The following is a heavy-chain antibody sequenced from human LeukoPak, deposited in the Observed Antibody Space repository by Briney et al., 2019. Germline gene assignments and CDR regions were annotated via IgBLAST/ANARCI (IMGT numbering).Heavy chain of an antibody. CDR3: ARGYSNNWFSEGAY. CDR2: ISSSGRTI. V-gene: IGHV3-48*03. D-gene: IGHD6-13*01. J-gene: IGHJ4*02. CDR1: GFTFSNYE. Sequence: QPGGSLRLSCAASGFTFSNYEMNWVRQAPGKGLEWVSYISSSGRTIYYADSVKGRFTISRDNAKNSLYLQMNSLRAEDTAVYYCARGYSNNWFSEGAYWGQGTLPPSPQ.